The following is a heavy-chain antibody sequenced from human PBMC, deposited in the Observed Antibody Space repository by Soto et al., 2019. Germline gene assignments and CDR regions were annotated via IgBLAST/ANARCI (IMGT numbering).Heavy chain of an antibody. CDR3: ATYYDSSGYKLFDY. J-gene: IGHJ4*02. CDR2: MKPNSGNT. Sequence: QVQLVQSGAEVKKPGASVKVSCKASGYTFTSYDINWVRQATGQGLEWMGWMKPNSGNTGYAQKCQGRVTMTRNTSISTAYMERSSLRSEDTDVYYCATYYDSSGYKLFDYWGPGTLVTVSS. D-gene: IGHD3-22*01. CDR1: GYTFTSYD. V-gene: IGHV1-8*01.